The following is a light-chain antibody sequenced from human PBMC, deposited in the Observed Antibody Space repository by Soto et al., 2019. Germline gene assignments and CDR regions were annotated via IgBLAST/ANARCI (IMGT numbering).Light chain of an antibody. J-gene: IGKJ1*01. CDR1: QTISSW. V-gene: IGKV1-5*01. CDR3: QQYNSYSGT. CDR2: DAS. Sequence: IHLTQSPSSLSASVGDRVTITCRASQTISSWLAWYQQKPGKAPKLLIYDASSLESGVPSRFSGSGSGTEFTLTISSLQPDDFATYYCQQYNSYSGTFGQGTKVDIK.